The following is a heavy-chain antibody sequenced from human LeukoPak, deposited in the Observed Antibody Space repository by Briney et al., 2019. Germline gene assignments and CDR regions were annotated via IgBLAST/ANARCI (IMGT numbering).Heavy chain of an antibody. Sequence: GRSLRLSCAASGFSFSTFAMHWVRQAPGKGLEWVAVTPYDGNNKYYADSVKGRFTISRDNSKNTLYLQMNSLRAEDSALYYCARDGNSGYDLTYCYGMDVWGQGTTVTVSS. CDR3: ARDGNSGYDLTYCYGMDV. J-gene: IGHJ6*02. V-gene: IGHV3-30-3*01. CDR2: TPYDGNNK. CDR1: GFSFSTFA. D-gene: IGHD5-12*01.